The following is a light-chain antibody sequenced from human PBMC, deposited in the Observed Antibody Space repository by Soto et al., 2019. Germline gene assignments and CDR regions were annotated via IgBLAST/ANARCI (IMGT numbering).Light chain of an antibody. V-gene: IGKV3-11*01. CDR3: QQRSNWPPSET. CDR1: QGISSY. CDR2: DAS. J-gene: IGKJ3*01. Sequence: TQSPSSLSASVGDRVTITCRASQGISSYLAWYQQKPGQAPRLLIYDASNRATGIPARFSGSGSGTDFTLTISSLEPEDFAVYYCQQRSNWPPSETFGPGTKVDIK.